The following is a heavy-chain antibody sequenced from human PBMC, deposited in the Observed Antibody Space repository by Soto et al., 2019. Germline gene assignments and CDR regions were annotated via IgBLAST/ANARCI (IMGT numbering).Heavy chain of an antibody. CDR2: MNPNSGNT. CDR3: ARALPDLAFGGVIDDAFDI. CDR1: GYTFTSYD. V-gene: IGHV1-8*01. D-gene: IGHD3-16*02. Sequence: ASVKVSCKASGYTFTSYDINWVRQATGQGLEWMGWMNPNSGNTGYAQKFQGRVTMTRNTSISTAYMELSSLRSEDTAVYYCARALPDLAFGGVIDDAFDIWGQGTMVTVSS. J-gene: IGHJ3*02.